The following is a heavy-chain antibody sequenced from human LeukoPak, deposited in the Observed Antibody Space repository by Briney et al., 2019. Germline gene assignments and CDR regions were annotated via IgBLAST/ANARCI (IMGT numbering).Heavy chain of an antibody. CDR1: GGSFSGYY. D-gene: IGHD6-13*01. J-gene: IGHJ4*02. Sequence: PSETLSLTCAVYGGSFSGYYWSWIRQPPGKGLEWIGEINHSGSTNYNPSLKSRVTISVDTFKNQFSLKLSSVTAADTAVYYCARGGYSGSWYLDYWGQGTLVTVSS. CDR3: ARGGYSGSWYLDY. CDR2: INHSGST. V-gene: IGHV4-34*01.